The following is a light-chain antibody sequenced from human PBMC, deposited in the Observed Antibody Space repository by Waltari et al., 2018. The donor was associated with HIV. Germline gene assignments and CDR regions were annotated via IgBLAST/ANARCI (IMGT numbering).Light chain of an antibody. V-gene: IGLV2-14*01. J-gene: IGLJ3*02. CDR1: SSDLRIYNS. CDR3: ASYISSSSPE. CDR2: EVS. Sequence: QSALTQPASVSGSPGQSITISCTGTSSDLRIYNSVSWYQHHPGKAPKFIIYEVSNLPSGVSSRFSGSISANTASLTISGLQAEDEAVYFCASYISSSSPEFGGGTKVTVL.